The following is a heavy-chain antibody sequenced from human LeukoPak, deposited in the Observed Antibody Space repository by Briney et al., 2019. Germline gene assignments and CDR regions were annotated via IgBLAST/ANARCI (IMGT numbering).Heavy chain of an antibody. CDR1: GFTLSSYW. V-gene: IGHV3-74*01. Sequence: PGGSLRLSCAASGFTLSSYWMHWVRQAPGKGLVWVSRINTDGSSTSYADSVKGRFTISRDNAKNTLYLQMNSLRAEDTAVYYCARRGYCSSTSCYDTYYYYYMDVWGKGTTVTVSS. CDR2: INTDGSST. CDR3: ARRGYCSSTSCYDTYYYYYMDV. D-gene: IGHD2-2*01. J-gene: IGHJ6*03.